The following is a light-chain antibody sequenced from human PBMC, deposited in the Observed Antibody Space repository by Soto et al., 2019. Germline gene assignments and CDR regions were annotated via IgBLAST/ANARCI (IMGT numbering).Light chain of an antibody. V-gene: IGLV2-8*01. CDR3: SSYAGSNIVV. Sequence: QSALTQRPSASGSPGQSVTISCTGTSSDVGGYNFDSWYQQHPGKAPKLMIYEVSERPSGVPDRFSGSKSGNTASLTVSGLQAEDVADYYCSSYAGSNIVVFGGGTSSPS. CDR2: EVS. CDR1: SSDVGGYNF. J-gene: IGLJ2*01.